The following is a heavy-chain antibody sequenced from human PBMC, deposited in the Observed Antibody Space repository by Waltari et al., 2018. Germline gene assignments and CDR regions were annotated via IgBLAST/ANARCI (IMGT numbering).Heavy chain of an antibody. CDR2: MNPNSGNT. V-gene: IGHV1-8*01. CDR1: GYTFTNYD. J-gene: IGHJ5*02. D-gene: IGHD6-13*01. CDR3: ARGAAPGKGAHWFDP. Sequence: QVQLVQSGAEVKKPGASVKVSCKTSGYTFTNYDINWVRKATGQGIEWMGWMNPNSGNTGFARKFQDRLIMTANTAITTAYMELTGLTSDDTAVYYCARGAAPGKGAHWFDPWGQGTLVIVSS.